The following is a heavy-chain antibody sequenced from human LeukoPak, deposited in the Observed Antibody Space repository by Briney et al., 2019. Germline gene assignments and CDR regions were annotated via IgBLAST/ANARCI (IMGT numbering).Heavy chain of an antibody. V-gene: IGHV3-23*01. CDR1: GFTFSSYA. CDR2: ISGSGGST. J-gene: IGHJ4*02. Sequence: GGSLRLSCAASGFTFSSYAMSWVRQAPGKGLEWVSAISGSGGSTYYADSVKGRFTISRDNYKNTLYLQMNRLRAEDRAVYYCAKYSSGYRGVYWGQGTLVTVSS. CDR3: AKYSSGYRGVY. D-gene: IGHD5-18*01.